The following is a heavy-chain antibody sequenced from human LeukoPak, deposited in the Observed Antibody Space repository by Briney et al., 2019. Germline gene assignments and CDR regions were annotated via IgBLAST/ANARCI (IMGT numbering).Heavy chain of an antibody. CDR1: GGSISVYY. V-gene: IGHV4-4*09. CDR2: ISTSGNT. CDR3: SRRGGREQLIPYSLDY. Sequence: SETLSHTCTVSGGSISVYYLYCIRQPPGKRLEWIGYISTSGNTTYSLSLKSRVTISVDTTRNQFSLRLSSVTSAAAAVDYCSRRGGREQLIPYSLDYWGQGTLVTVSS. D-gene: IGHD6-13*01. J-gene: IGHJ4*02.